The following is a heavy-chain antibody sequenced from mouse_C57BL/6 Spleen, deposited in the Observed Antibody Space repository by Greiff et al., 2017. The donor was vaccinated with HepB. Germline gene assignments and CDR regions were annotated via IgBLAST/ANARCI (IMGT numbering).Heavy chain of an antibody. CDR3: ARSGVYGHYAMDY. J-gene: IGHJ4*01. V-gene: IGHV1-82*01. D-gene: IGHD1-1*02. CDR1: GYAFSSSW. CDR2: IYPGDGDT. Sequence: QVQLQQSGPELVKPGASVKISCKASGYAFSSSWMNWVKQRPGKGLGWIGRIYPGDGDTNYNGKFKGKATLTADKSSSTAYMQLSSLTSEDSAVYFCARSGVYGHYAMDYWGQGTSVTVSS.